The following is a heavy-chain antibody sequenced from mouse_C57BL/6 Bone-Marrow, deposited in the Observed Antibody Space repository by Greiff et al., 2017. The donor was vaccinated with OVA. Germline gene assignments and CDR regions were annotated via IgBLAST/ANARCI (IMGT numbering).Heavy chain of an antibody. CDR3: ARRVDYGSSYVDY. J-gene: IGHJ4*01. Sequence: QVQLQQSGPELVKPGASVKISCKASGYAFSSSWMNWVKQRPGKGLEWIGRIYPGDGDTNYNGKFKGKATLTADKSSSTAYMQLSSLTSEDSAVYFCARRVDYGSSYVDYWGQGTSVTVSS. CDR2: IYPGDGDT. V-gene: IGHV1-82*01. D-gene: IGHD1-1*01. CDR1: GYAFSSSW.